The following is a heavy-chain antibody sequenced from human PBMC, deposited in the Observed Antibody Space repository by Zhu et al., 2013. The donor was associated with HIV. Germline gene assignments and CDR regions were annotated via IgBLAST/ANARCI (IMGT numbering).Heavy chain of an antibody. CDR1: GYTFTSYG. CDR2: ISAYNGNT. CDR3: ARLRCSGGSCYSVYYYGMDV. Sequence: QVQLVQSGAEVKKPGSSVKVSCKASGYTFTSYGISWVRQAPGQGLEWMGWISAYNGNTNYAQKLQGRVTMTTDTSTSTAYMELRSLRSDDTAVYYCARLRCSGGSCYSVYYYGMDVWGQGTTVTVSS. V-gene: IGHV1-18*04. J-gene: IGHJ6*02. D-gene: IGHD2-15*01.